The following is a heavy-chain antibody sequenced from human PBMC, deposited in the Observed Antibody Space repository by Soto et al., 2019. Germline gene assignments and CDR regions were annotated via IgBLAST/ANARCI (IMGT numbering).Heavy chain of an antibody. V-gene: IGHV3-74*01. CDR3: VRDEVGAVPLDY. CDR2: INGDGSST. Sequence: GGSLRLSCAASGFTFSSNWMHWVRQAPGKGLVWVSRINGDGSSTNYADTVKGRFTISRDNAKNTLYLQMNSLRVEETAVYYCVRDEVGAVPLDYWGQGALVTVSS. D-gene: IGHD1-26*01. CDR1: GFTFSSNW. J-gene: IGHJ4*02.